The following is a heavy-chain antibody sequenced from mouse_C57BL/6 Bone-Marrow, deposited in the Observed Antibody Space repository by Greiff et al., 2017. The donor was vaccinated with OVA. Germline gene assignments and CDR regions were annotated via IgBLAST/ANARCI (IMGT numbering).Heavy chain of an antibody. CDR3: ARGGYYEA. CDR2: IYIGNGYT. V-gene: IGHV1-58*01. CDR1: GFNIKDDY. D-gene: IGHD2-3*01. J-gene: IGHJ2*01. Sequence: VQLQQSGAELVRPGASVKLSCTASGFNIKDDYMHWVKQRPGQGLEWIGYIYIGNGYTEYNEKFKGKATLTSDTSSSTAYMQLSSLTSEDSAIYFCARGGYYEAWGQGTTLTVSS.